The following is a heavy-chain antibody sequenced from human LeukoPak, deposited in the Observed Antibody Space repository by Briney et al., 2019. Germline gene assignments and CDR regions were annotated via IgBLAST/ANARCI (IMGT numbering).Heavy chain of an antibody. D-gene: IGHD6-19*01. CDR3: AHKAQIAVAGTPGIFDY. V-gene: IGHV2-5*01. Sequence: SGPTLVNPTQTLTLTCTFSGFSLSTSGVGVGWIRQPPGKALEWLALIYWNDDKRYSPSLKSRLTITKDTSKNQVVLTMTNMDPVDTATYYCAHKAQIAVAGTPGIFDYWGQGTLVTVSS. CDR1: GFSLSTSGVG. J-gene: IGHJ4*02. CDR2: IYWNDDK.